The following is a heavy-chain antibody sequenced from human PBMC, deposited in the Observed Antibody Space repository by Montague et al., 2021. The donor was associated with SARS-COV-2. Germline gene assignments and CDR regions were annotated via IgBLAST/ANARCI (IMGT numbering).Heavy chain of an antibody. Sequence: SLRLSCAASGFTFSSHAMSWVRQAPGKGLEWVSAISGSGGSTYYADSVKGRSTISRDNSKNTLYLQMNSLRAEDTAVYYCAKGRTVVATISPFDYWGQGTLVTVSS. CDR1: GFTFSSHA. V-gene: IGHV3-23*01. CDR2: ISGSGGST. J-gene: IGHJ4*02. D-gene: IGHD5-12*01. CDR3: AKGRTVVATISPFDY.